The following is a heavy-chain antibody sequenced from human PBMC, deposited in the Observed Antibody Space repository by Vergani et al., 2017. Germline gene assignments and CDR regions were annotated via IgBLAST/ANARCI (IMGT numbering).Heavy chain of an antibody. CDR2: IIPIFGTA. CDR3: ASSGITMVRGATSGAYYMDV. J-gene: IGHJ6*03. CDR1: GYTFTSYG. Sequence: QVQLVQSGAEVKKPGASVKVSCKASGYTFTSYGISWVRQAPGQGLEWMGWIIPIFGTANYAQKFQGRATITADESTSTAYMELSSLRSEDTAVYYCASSGITMVRGATSGAYYMDVWGKGTTVTVSS. V-gene: IGHV1-69*01. D-gene: IGHD3-10*01.